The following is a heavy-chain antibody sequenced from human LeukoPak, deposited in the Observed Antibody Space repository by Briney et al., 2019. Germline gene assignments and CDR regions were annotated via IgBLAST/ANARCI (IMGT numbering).Heavy chain of an antibody. CDR3: ARDQGGSYYFDY. CDR1: GFTFSSNY. V-gene: IGHV3-66*01. J-gene: IGHJ4*02. Sequence: GGSLRLSCAASGFTFSSNYMSWVRQAPGKGLEWGSVIYSGGSTYYADSVKGRFTISRDNSKNTLYLQMNSLRAEDTAVYYCARDQGGSYYFDYWGQGTLVTVSS. CDR2: IYSGGST. D-gene: IGHD1-26*01.